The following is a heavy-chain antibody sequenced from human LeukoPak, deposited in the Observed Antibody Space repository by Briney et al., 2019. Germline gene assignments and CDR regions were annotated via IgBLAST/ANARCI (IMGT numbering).Heavy chain of an antibody. CDR3: ARDPHYYGSGSYYNGHGPLFDY. Sequence: GASVKVSCKASGYTFTGYYMHWVRQAPGQGLEWMGWIIPIFGTANYAQKFQGRVTITADESTSTAYMELRSLRSDDTAVYYCARDPHYYGSGSYYNGHGPLFDYWDQGTLVTVSS. D-gene: IGHD3-10*01. CDR2: IIPIFGTA. CDR1: GYTFTGYY. V-gene: IGHV1-69*13. J-gene: IGHJ4*02.